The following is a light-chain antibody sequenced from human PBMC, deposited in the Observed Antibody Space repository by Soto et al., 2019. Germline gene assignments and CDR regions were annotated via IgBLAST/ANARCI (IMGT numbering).Light chain of an antibody. CDR2: DVS. CDR1: QGVATN. V-gene: IGKV3-15*01. CDR3: QQYNNWPFS. Sequence: ERVMTQSRGTLSVSPGERATLSCRAGQGVATNFAWYQQKSGQSPRLLIYDVSIRATGVPARFSGTGSETDFTLTISGLQSEDSAVYFCQQYNNWPFSFGQGTRLEI. J-gene: IGKJ5*01.